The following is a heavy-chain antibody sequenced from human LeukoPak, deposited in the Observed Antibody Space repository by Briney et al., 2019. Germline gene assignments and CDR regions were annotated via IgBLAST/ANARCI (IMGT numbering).Heavy chain of an antibody. CDR2: IIPILGIA. CDR3: ARLGYCSRTSCYTYYYYGMDV. Sequence: ASVKLSCKAAGGTVSSYAISWVRQAPGHGREGRGRIIPILGIANYAQKFHGRVTITADKSTGTAYLELSSLRSDDTAVYYCARLGYCSRTSCYTYYYYGMDVWGQGTTVTVSS. V-gene: IGHV1-69*04. J-gene: IGHJ6*02. CDR1: GGTVSSYA. D-gene: IGHD2-2*02.